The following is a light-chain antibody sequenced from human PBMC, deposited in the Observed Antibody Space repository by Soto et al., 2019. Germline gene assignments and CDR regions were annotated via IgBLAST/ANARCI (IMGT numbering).Light chain of an antibody. CDR1: QGISSF. CDR3: QKYNSGPLT. CDR2: SAS. J-gene: IGKJ4*01. Sequence: DVQMTQSPSSLSASVGDRVTITCRASQGISSFLAWYQQIPGKVPKLLIYSASTLQSVVPSRFSGSGSGTDSTLTISSLQPEDVAIYYCQKYNSGPLTFGGGTKVDIK. V-gene: IGKV1-27*01.